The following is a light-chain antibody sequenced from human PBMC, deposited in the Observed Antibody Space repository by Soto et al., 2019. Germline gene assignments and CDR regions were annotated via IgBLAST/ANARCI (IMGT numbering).Light chain of an antibody. CDR2: EGT. CDR3: CAYVGARSYV. Sequence: QSVLTQPASVSGSPGQPITISCTGTNNLVSWYQQHPGKAPKAVVYEGTKRPSGVSNRFSGSNSGGTASLTISGLQAKDEASYFCCAYVGARSYVFGPGTKVTV. J-gene: IGLJ1*01. V-gene: IGLV2-23*01. CDR1: NNL.